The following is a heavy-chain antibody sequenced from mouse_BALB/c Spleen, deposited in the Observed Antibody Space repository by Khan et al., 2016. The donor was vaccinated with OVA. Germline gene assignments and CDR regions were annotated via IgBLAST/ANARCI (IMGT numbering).Heavy chain of an antibody. CDR3: ARGDLDGSSFRFCY. CDR1: GYTFSSYW. D-gene: IGHD1-1*01. CDR2: ILPGSGRN. J-gene: IGHJ3*01. Sequence: QVQLQQSGAELMKPGASVKISCKATGYTFSSYWIEWVKQRPGHGLEWIGEILPGSGRNNYNEKFKGKATFTADTSSNTAYMQLSNLTSDDSAVLYWARGDLDGSSFRFCYRGQGNLV. V-gene: IGHV1-9*01.